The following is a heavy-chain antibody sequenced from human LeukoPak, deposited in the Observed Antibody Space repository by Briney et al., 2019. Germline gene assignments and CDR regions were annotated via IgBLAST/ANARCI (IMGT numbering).Heavy chain of an antibody. CDR3: ARDLSGSFSDY. J-gene: IGHJ4*02. Sequence: SVKVSCKASGGTFSSYAISWVRQAPGQGLEWMGRIIPILGIANYAQKFQGRVTITADKSTSTAYMELSSLRSEDTAVYYCARDLSGSFSDYWGQGTLVTVSS. CDR2: IIPILGIA. CDR1: GGTFSSYA. V-gene: IGHV1-69*04. D-gene: IGHD3-10*01.